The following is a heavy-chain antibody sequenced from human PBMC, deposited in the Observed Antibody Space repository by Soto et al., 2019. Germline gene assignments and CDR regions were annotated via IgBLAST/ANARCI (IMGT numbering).Heavy chain of an antibody. Sequence: SETLSLTCTVSGGSISSYYWSWMRQPPGKGLEWIGYIYYSGSTNYNPSLKSRVTISVDTSKNQFSLKLSSVTAADTAVYYCARGSPTYYYDSSGYNYWGQGTLVTVSS. CDR2: IYYSGST. D-gene: IGHD3-22*01. CDR1: GGSISSYY. CDR3: ARGSPTYYYDSSGYNY. J-gene: IGHJ4*02. V-gene: IGHV4-59*01.